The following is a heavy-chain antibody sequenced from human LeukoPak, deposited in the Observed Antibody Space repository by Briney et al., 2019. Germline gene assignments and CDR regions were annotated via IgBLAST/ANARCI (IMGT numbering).Heavy chain of an antibody. CDR2: IYSGGGT. J-gene: IGHJ5*02. Sequence: GGSLRLSCAGSGFTASSNYMSWVRQAPGKGLEWVSVIYSGGGTYYADSVKGRFTISRDDSKNTLYLQMNSLRAEDAAVYYCARGITPSWFDPWGQGTLVTVSS. V-gene: IGHV3-53*01. CDR1: GFTASSNY. D-gene: IGHD2-15*01. CDR3: ARGITPSWFDP.